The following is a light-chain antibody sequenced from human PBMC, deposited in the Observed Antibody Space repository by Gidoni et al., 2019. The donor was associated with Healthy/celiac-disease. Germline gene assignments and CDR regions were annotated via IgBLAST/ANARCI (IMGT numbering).Light chain of an antibody. J-gene: IGKJ4*01. CDR2: DAS. Sequence: DIHMTQSPSSLSASVGDRVTITFQASQDISNYLNWYQQKPGKAPNILIYDASNLETGVPSRFSGSGSGTDFTFTISSLQPEDIETYYCQQYDNLPLTFGGGTKVEIK. CDR1: QDISNY. V-gene: IGKV1-33*01. CDR3: QQYDNLPLT.